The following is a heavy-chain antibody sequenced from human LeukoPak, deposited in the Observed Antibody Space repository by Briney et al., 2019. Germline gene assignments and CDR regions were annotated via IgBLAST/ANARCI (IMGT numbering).Heavy chain of an antibody. Sequence: PSEALSPTCTVSGGSISSSSYYWGWIRQPPGKGLEWIGSIYYSGSTYYNPSLKSRVTISVDTSKNQFSLKLSSVTAADTAVYYCARDPTVTTVGAFDIWGQGTMVTVSS. J-gene: IGHJ3*02. V-gene: IGHV4-39*07. CDR1: GGSISSSSYY. D-gene: IGHD4-17*01. CDR2: IYYSGST. CDR3: ARDPTVTTVGAFDI.